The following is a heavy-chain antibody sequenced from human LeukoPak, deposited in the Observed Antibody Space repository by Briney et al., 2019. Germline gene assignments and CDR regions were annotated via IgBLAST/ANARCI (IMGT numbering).Heavy chain of an antibody. CDR2: ISAYNGNT. CDR1: GCTFTSYG. J-gene: IGHJ4*02. Sequence: ASVKVSCKASGCTFTSYGISWVRQAPGQGLEWMGWISAYNGNTNYAQKLQGRVTMTTDTSTSTAYMELRSLRSDDTAVYYCAREGSFDWPPRPTHEDKWGQGTLVIVSS. V-gene: IGHV1-18*01. CDR3: AREGSFDWPPRPTHEDK. D-gene: IGHD3-9*01.